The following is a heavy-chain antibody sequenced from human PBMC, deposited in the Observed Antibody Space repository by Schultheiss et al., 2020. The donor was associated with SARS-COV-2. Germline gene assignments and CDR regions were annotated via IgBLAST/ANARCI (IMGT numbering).Heavy chain of an antibody. CDR2: MWYDGSNK. CDR3: AREDTTVVASFDS. Sequence: GGSLRLSCVASGFTVSSYGMHWVRQAPGKGLEWVAMMWYDGSNKNYADSVEGRFTISRDISKNTVYLQMKSLRAEDTAVYYCAREDTTVVASFDSWGQGTLVTVSS. CDR1: GFTVSSYG. J-gene: IGHJ4*02. V-gene: IGHV3-33*01. D-gene: IGHD1-14*01.